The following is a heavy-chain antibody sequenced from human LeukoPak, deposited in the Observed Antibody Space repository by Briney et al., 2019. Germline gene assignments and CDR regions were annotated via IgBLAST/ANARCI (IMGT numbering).Heavy chain of an antibody. CDR3: ARLVPSSIYYFDY. D-gene: IGHD4/OR15-4a*01. Sequence: SETLSLTCTVSGGSISNYYWSWIRQPPGKGLEWIGYIYYSGSTNYNPSLKSRVTISVDTSKNQFSLKLSSVTAADTAVYYCARLVPSSIYYFDYWGQGTLVTVSS. V-gene: IGHV4-59*08. J-gene: IGHJ4*02. CDR2: IYYSGST. CDR1: GGSISNYY.